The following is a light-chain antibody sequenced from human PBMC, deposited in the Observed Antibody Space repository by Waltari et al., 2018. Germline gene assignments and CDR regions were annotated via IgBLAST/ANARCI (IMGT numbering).Light chain of an antibody. J-gene: IGLJ2*01. CDR1: NSDLADYDH. Sequence: QSALTQPASVSGSPGQSITISCTTTNSDLADYDHVSWYQQHPGKAPKLMIFDVNNRPSGVSNRFSGSKSGNTASLTISGLQAEDEADYYCSSYSDSSTLVVFGGGTKLTVL. CDR2: DVN. CDR3: SSYSDSSTLVV. V-gene: IGLV2-14*03.